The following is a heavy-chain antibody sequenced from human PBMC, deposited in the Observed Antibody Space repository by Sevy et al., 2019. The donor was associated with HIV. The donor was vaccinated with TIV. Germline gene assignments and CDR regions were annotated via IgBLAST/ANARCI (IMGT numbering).Heavy chain of an antibody. Sequence: GGSLRLSCVASGFTFRNSGMHWVRQAPGKGLEWVAVISYDENTKYYADSVKGRFTISRDNSRNTLYLQMDSLRAEDTAVYFCAKRHSSGWYYFDNWGQGTLVTVSS. CDR3: AKRHSSGWYYFDN. V-gene: IGHV3-30*18. J-gene: IGHJ4*02. CDR1: GFTFRNSG. CDR2: ISYDENTK. D-gene: IGHD6-19*01.